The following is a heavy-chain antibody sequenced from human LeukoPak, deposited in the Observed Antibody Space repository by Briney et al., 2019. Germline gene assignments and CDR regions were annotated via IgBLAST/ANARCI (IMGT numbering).Heavy chain of an antibody. V-gene: IGHV4-59*01. D-gene: IGHD3-22*01. Sequence: SETLSLTCIVSGGSISSYYWNWIRQPPGKGLEWIGYIYYSGSTNYNPSLKSRVTMSVDTSKNQFSLNLSSVTAADTAFYYCARDRLAYYDRSGLDCWGQGTLVTVSS. CDR3: ARDRLAYYDRSGLDC. J-gene: IGHJ4*02. CDR1: GGSISSYY. CDR2: IYYSGST.